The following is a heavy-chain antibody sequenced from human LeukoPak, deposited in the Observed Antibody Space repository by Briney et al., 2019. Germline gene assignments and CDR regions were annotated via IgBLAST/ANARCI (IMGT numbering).Heavy chain of an antibody. CDR3: ARGRGGSSGYRRLDY. CDR1: GYTFTSYD. CDR2: MNPNSGNT. Sequence: GASVKVSCKASGYTFTSYDINRVRQATGQGLEWMGWMNPNSGNTGYTQKFQGRVTMTRNTSISTAYMELSSPRFEDTAVYYCARGRGGSSGYRRLDYWGQGTLVTVSS. J-gene: IGHJ4*02. D-gene: IGHD6-25*01. V-gene: IGHV1-8*01.